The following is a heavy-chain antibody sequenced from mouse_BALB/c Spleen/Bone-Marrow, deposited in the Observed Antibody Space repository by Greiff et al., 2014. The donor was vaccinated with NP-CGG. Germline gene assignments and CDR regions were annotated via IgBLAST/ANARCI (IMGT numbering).Heavy chain of an antibody. V-gene: IGHV1-5*01. CDR2: IYPGNSDT. J-gene: IGHJ4*01. CDR1: GYSFTSYW. D-gene: IGHD2-2*01. Sequence: VQLQQSGTVLARPGASVKMSCKASGYSFTSYWMHWVKQRPGQGLEWIGAIYPGNSDTSYNQKFKGKAKLTAVTSASTAYMELSGLTNEDAAVYYCTNGYDYYAMDYWGQGTSVTVSS. CDR3: TNGYDYYAMDY.